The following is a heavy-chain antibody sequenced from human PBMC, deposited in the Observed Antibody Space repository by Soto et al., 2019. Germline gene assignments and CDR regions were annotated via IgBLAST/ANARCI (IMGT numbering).Heavy chain of an antibody. CDR3: ARDTDWANYYFDY. CDR2: IIPILGIA. D-gene: IGHD3-9*01. V-gene: IGHV1-69*04. J-gene: IGHJ4*02. Sequence: ASVKVSCKASGGTFSSYTISWVRQAPGQGLEWMGRIIPILGIANYAQKFQGRVTITADKSTSTAYMELSSLRSEDTAVYYCARDTDWANYYFDYWGQGTLVTVSS. CDR1: GGTFSSYT.